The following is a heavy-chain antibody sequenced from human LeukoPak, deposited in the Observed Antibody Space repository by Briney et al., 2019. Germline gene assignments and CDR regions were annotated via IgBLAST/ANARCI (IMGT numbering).Heavy chain of an antibody. CDR1: GFTVSSNH. CDR2: IYSGGST. Sequence: GGSLRLSCAASGFTVSSNHMSWVRQAPGKGLEWVSVIYSGGSTYYADSVKGRFTISRDNSKNTLYLQMNSLRAEDTAVYYCAKEHLSERRWIVGATSYWGQGTLVTVSS. V-gene: IGHV3-53*01. J-gene: IGHJ4*02. D-gene: IGHD1-26*01. CDR3: AKEHLSERRWIVGATSY.